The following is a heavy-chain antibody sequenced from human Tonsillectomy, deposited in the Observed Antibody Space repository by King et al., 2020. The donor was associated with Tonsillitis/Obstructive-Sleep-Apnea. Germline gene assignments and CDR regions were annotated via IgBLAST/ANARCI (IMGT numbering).Heavy chain of an antibody. J-gene: IGHJ4*02. V-gene: IGHV3-30*04. CDR3: ARDVEGVFDY. CDR1: GFTFSSYA. CDR2: ISYDGSNK. D-gene: IGHD5-24*01. Sequence: VQLVESGGGVVQPGRSLRLSCAASGFTFSSYAMHWVRQAPGKGLEWVAVISYDGSNKYYADSVKGRLTISRDNSKNTLYLQMNSLRAEDTAVYYCARDVEGVFDYWGQGTLVTVSS.